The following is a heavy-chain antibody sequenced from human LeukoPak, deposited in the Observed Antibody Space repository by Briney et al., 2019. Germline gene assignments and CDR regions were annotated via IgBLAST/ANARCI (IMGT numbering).Heavy chain of an antibody. CDR3: ARCLESRAKHLRY. V-gene: IGHV1-8*01. CDR2: MNPNSGNT. J-gene: IGHJ4*02. CDR1: GYTFTSYD. D-gene: IGHD1-26*01. Sequence: ASVKLSCKASGYTFTSYDINWVRQATGQGPEWMGWMNPNSGNTGYAQKFQGRVTMTRNTSISTAYMELSSLGSEDSAVYYCARCLESRAKHLRYWGQGTLVTVSS.